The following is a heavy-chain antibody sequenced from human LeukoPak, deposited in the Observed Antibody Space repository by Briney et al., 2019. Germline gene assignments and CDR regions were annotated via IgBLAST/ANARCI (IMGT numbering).Heavy chain of an antibody. CDR1: GGSFSGYY. CDR2: INHSGST. D-gene: IGHD6-19*01. J-gene: IGHJ4*02. V-gene: IGHV4-34*01. CDR3: ARATGLRTNLPYSSGWSR. Sequence: SETLSLTCAVYGGSFSGYYWSWIRQAPGKGLEWIGEINHSGSTNYNPSLKSRVTISVDTSKNQFSLKLSSVTAADTAVYYCARATGLRTNLPYSSGWSRWGQGTLVTVSS.